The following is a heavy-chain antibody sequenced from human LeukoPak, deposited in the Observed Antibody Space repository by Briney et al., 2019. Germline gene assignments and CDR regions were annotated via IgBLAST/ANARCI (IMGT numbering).Heavy chain of an antibody. CDR2: FDPEDGET. Sequence: ASVKVSCKVSGYTLTELSMHWVRQAPGKGLEWMGGFDPEDGETIYPQKFQGRVTMTEDTSTDTAYMELSSLRSEDTAVYYCATALAAAGPSYFDYWGQGTLVTVSS. CDR3: ATALAAAGPSYFDY. CDR1: GYTLTELS. J-gene: IGHJ4*02. V-gene: IGHV1-24*01. D-gene: IGHD6-13*01.